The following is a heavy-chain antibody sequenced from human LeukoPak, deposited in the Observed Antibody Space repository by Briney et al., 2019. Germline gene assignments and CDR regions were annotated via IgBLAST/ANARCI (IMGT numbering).Heavy chain of an antibody. CDR2: ISSSSSYI. Sequence: GGSLRLSCAASGFTFSSYSMNWVRQAPGKGLEWVSSISSSSSYIYYADSVKGRFTISRDNAKNSLYLQMNSLRAEDTAVYYCARSITMVRGVIEGAIFQHWGQGTLVTVSS. V-gene: IGHV3-21*01. CDR3: ARSITMVRGVIEGAIFQH. J-gene: IGHJ1*01. D-gene: IGHD3-10*01. CDR1: GFTFSSYS.